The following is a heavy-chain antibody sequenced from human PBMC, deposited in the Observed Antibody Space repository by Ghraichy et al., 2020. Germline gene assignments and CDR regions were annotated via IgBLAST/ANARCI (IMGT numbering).Heavy chain of an antibody. CDR3: ARDPNFWSGYPDY. Sequence: GGSLRLSCAASGFTFSSYGMHWVRQAPGKGLEWVAVIWYDGSNKYYADSVKGRFTISRDNSKNTLYLQMNSLRAEDTAVYYCARDPNFWSGYPDYWGQGTLVTVSS. J-gene: IGHJ4*02. CDR2: IWYDGSNK. CDR1: GFTFSSYG. D-gene: IGHD3-3*01. V-gene: IGHV3-33*01.